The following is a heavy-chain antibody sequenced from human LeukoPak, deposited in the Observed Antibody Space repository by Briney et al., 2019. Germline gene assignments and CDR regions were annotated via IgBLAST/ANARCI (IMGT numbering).Heavy chain of an antibody. Sequence: SETLSLTCTVSGGSISSGSYYWSWIRQPAGKGLEWIGRIYTSGSTNYNPSLKSRVTISVDTSKNQFSLKLSSVTAADTAVYYCARDPLKYYDSSGYRWGQGTLVTVSS. D-gene: IGHD3-22*01. J-gene: IGHJ4*02. CDR3: ARDPLKYYDSSGYR. CDR1: GGSISSGSYY. V-gene: IGHV4-61*02. CDR2: IYTSGST.